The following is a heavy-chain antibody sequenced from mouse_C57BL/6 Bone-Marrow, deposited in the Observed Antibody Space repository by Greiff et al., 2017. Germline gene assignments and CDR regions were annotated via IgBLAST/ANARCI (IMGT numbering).Heavy chain of an antibody. CDR3: ARRHQIYYDYGWFAY. CDR1: GYTFTSYW. D-gene: IGHD2-4*01. J-gene: IGHJ3*01. V-gene: IGHV1-55*01. CDR2: IYPGSGST. Sequence: QVQLQQPGAELVKPGASVKMSCKASGYTFTSYWITWVKQRPGQGLEWIGDIYPGSGSTNYNEKFKSKATLTVDTSSSTAYMQLSSLTSEDSAVYYCARRHQIYYDYGWFAYWGQGTLVTVSA.